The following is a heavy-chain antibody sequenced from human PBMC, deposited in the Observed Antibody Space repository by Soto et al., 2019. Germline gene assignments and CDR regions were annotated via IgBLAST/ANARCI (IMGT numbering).Heavy chain of an antibody. CDR3: ARYGSGSSVWFDP. J-gene: IGHJ5*02. V-gene: IGHV4-59*01. CDR2: IYYSGST. Sequence: QVQLQESGPGLVKPSETLSLTCTVSGGSMSSYYWSWIRQPPGKGLEWIGYIYYSGSTIYNPSLXXRXXISVDTSKNQFSLKLSSVTAADTAVYYCARYGSGSSVWFDPWGQGTLVTVSS. CDR1: GGSMSSYY. D-gene: IGHD3-10*01.